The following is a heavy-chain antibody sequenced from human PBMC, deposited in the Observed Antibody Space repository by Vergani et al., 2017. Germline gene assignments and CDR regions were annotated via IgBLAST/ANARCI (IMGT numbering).Heavy chain of an antibody. CDR1: GFTFSSHS. Sequence: QVQLVESGGGIVQPGRSLRLSCVASGFTFSSHSIHWVRRAPGKGLEWVAVISTDGTKKYYGDSVKGRFTISRDNSKKTLDLQMNSLRTEDSAVYYCAKDGRENSDYGYFDYCGQGTLVTVSS. D-gene: IGHD4-17*01. J-gene: IGHJ4*02. V-gene: IGHV3-30*18. CDR2: ISTDGTKK. CDR3: AKDGRENSDYGYFDY.